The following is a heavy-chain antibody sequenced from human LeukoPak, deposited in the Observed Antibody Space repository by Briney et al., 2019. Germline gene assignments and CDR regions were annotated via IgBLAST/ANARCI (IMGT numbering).Heavy chain of an antibody. CDR3: ARDRRDGYNQLDY. D-gene: IGHD5-24*01. Sequence: SETLSLTCTVSGGSISSYYWSWIRQPPGKGLEWIGYIYYSGSTNYNPSHQSRVIFSVDTSRNQFSLKLTSVTAADTAVYYCARDRRDGYNQLDYWGQGTLVTVSS. CDR2: IYYSGST. J-gene: IGHJ4*02. V-gene: IGHV4-59*01. CDR1: GGSISSYY.